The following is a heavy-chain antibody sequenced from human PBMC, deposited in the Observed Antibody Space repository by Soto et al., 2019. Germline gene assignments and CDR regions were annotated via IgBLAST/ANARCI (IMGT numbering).Heavy chain of an antibody. CDR3: ARVSHYYYYYGMDV. CDR2: IYYSGST. CDR1: GGSISSYY. J-gene: IGHJ6*02. V-gene: IGHV4-59*01. Sequence: QVQLQESGPGLVKPSETLSLTCTVSGGSISSYYWSWIRQPPGKGLELIGYIYYSGSTNYNPSLKSRVTISVDTSKNQVSLKLSSVTAADTAWSYGARVSHYYYYYGMDVWGQGTTVTVSS.